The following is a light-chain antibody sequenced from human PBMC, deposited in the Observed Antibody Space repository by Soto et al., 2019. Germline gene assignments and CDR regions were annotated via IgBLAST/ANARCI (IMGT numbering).Light chain of an antibody. CDR3: SSYTSSSTSYV. Sequence: QSVLTQPASVSGSPGQSITISCTGTSSDVGGYNYVSWYQQYPGKAPKLMIYEVSNRPSGVSNRFSGSKSGNTASLTISGLQAEDEADYYCSSYTSSSTSYVFGTGTKLT. V-gene: IGLV2-14*01. CDR1: SSDVGGYNY. CDR2: EVS. J-gene: IGLJ1*01.